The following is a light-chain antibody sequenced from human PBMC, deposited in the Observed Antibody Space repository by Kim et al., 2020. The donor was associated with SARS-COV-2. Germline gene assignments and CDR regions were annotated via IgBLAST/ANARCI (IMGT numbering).Light chain of an antibody. CDR3: QTWGTGIRV. Sequence: ASVKLTCTLSSGHSSYALAWHQQQPEKGPRYLMKLNSDGSHSKGDGIPDRFSGSSSGAERYLTISSLQSEDEADYYCQTWGTGIRVFGGGTKVTVL. J-gene: IGLJ3*02. V-gene: IGLV4-69*01. CDR1: SGHSSYA. CDR2: LNSDGSH.